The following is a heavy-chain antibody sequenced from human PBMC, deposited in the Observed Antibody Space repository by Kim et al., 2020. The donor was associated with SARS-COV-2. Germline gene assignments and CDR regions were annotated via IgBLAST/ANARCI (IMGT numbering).Heavy chain of an antibody. CDR2: ISYDGSNK. CDR1: GFTFSSYG. V-gene: IGHV3-30*18. CDR3: AKEVDYYYYGMDV. D-gene: IGHD2-15*01. J-gene: IGHJ6*02. Sequence: GGSLRLSCAASGFTFSSYGMHWVRQAPGKGLEWVAVISYDGSNKYYADSVKGRFTISRDNSKNTLYLQMNSLRAEDTAVYYCAKEVDYYYYGMDVWGQGTTVTVSS.